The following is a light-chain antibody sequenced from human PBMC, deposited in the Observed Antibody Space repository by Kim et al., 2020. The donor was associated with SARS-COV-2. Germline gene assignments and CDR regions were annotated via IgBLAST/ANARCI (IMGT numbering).Light chain of an antibody. CDR3: QQYYDDPRT. V-gene: IGKV1-8*01. CDR2: AAS. Sequence: AIQITQSPSSLSASIGDRLTITCRASQAISSYLAWYQQKSGKAPKLLIYAASTLQSGVPSRFSGSGSGTDFTLTISCLQSEDFATYYCQQYYDDPRTFGQGTKVDIK. CDR1: QAISSY. J-gene: IGKJ1*01.